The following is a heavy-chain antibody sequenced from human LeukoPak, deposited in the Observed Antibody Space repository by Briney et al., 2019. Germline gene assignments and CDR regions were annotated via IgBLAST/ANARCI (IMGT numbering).Heavy chain of an antibody. CDR2: INPNTGGT. CDR1: GYSFTVNY. J-gene: IGHJ4*02. V-gene: IGHV1-2*02. CDR3: ARDLLDY. Sequence: ASVKVSCKTTGYSFTVNYIHWVRQAPGQGLEWMGWINPNTGGTNYAQKFQGRVTMTRDTSISTAYMELSSLRSDDTAVYYCARDLLDYWGQGTLVTVSS.